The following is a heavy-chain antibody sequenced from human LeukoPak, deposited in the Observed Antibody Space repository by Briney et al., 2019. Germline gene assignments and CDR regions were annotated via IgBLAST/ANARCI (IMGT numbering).Heavy chain of an antibody. V-gene: IGHV4-4*07. Sequence: SETLSLTCTVAGGSISSYYWSWIRQPAGKGLEWIGRIYTSGSTNYNPSLKSRVTMSVDTSKNQFSLKLSSVTAADTAVYYCARSAYYDFWSGYFSPNPSYYMDVWGKGTTVTVSS. CDR3: ARSAYYDFWSGYFSPNPSYYMDV. D-gene: IGHD3-3*01. CDR1: GGSISSYY. CDR2: IYTSGST. J-gene: IGHJ6*03.